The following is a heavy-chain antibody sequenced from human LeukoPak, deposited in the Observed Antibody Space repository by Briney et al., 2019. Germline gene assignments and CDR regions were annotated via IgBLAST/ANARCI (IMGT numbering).Heavy chain of an antibody. CDR1: GFTFSNYG. J-gene: IGHJ3*02. CDR3: AKDNNDRTMPAFDI. V-gene: IGHV3-30*02. Sequence: GGSLRLSCAASGFTFSNYGMHWVRQAPGKGLEWVAFIRYDGTNKYYADSVKGRFTISRDNSENTLYLQLNSLKTGDTAVYYCAKDNNDRTMPAFDIWGQGTMVAVSS. CDR2: IRYDGTNK. D-gene: IGHD2-2*01.